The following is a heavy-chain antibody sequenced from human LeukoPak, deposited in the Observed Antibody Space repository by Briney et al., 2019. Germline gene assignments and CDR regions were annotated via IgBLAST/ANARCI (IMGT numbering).Heavy chain of an antibody. V-gene: IGHV4-4*02. J-gene: IGHJ2*01. CDR2: INHSGST. D-gene: IGHD2-8*01. Sequence: PSETLSLTCAVSGASIASHSWWSWVRQPPGKGLEWIGEINHSGSTNYNPSLKSRVTISVDTSKNQFSLKLSSVTAADTAVYYCARGPYIVLMVYAIKSSWYFDLWGRGTLVTVSS. CDR3: ARGPYIVLMVYAIKSSWYFDL. CDR1: GASIASHSW.